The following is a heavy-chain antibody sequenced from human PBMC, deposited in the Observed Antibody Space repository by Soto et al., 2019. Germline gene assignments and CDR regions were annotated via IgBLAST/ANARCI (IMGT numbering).Heavy chain of an antibody. J-gene: IGHJ5*02. Sequence: ASVKVSCKASGYTFTSYAMHWVRQAPGQRLEWMGWINAGNGNTKYSQKFQGRVTITRDTSASTAYMELSSLRSEDTAVYYCAGDEIRRGSGINWFDPWGQGTLVTVSS. CDR2: INAGNGNT. CDR3: AGDEIRRGSGINWFDP. CDR1: GYTFTSYA. D-gene: IGHD3-10*01. V-gene: IGHV1-3*01.